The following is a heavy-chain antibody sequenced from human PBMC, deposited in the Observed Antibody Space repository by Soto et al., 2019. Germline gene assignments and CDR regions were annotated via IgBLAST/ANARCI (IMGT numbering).Heavy chain of an antibody. V-gene: IGHV5-51*01. Sequence: RGESLKISCKGSGYSFTSYWIGWVRQMPGKGLEWMGIIYPGDSDTRYSPSFQGQVTISADKSISTAYLQWSSLKASDTAMYYCARLDGSGSYRDYYYYDMDVWGQGTTVPVSS. J-gene: IGHJ6*02. CDR1: GYSFTSYW. CDR3: ARLDGSGSYRDYYYYDMDV. CDR2: IYPGDSDT. D-gene: IGHD3-10*01.